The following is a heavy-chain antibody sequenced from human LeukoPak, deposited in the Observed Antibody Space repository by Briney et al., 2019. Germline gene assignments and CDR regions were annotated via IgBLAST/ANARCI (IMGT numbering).Heavy chain of an antibody. CDR2: VYHTGST. Sequence: SETLSLTCSVSGDPVTRGSYYWSWIRQPPGKELEWIGYVYHTGSTNYNPSLKSRVTISVDTSKNEFSLEMTSVTAADTAVYYCARGFASGWYSRYDPWGQGILVTVSS. J-gene: IGHJ5*02. D-gene: IGHD6-19*01. CDR1: GDPVTRGSYY. CDR3: ARGFASGWYSRYDP. V-gene: IGHV4-61*01.